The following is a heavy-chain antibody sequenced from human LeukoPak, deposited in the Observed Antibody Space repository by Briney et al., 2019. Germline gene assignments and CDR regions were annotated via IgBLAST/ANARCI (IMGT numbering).Heavy chain of an antibody. CDR3: ARGDYDSGHFFDY. CDR1: GYSFTSNY. V-gene: IGHV1-46*01. J-gene: IGHJ4*02. D-gene: IGHD3-16*01. Sequence: GASVNVSCKASGYSFTSNYIHWVRQAPGQGLEWMGMIYPRDGSTSYAQKFQGRVTVTRDTSTSTVFMELSSLRSEDTAVYYCARGDYDSGHFFDYWGQGTLVTVSS. CDR2: IYPRDGST.